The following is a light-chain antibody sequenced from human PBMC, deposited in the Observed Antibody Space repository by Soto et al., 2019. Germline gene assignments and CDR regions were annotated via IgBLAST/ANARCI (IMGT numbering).Light chain of an antibody. V-gene: IGKV2-30*01. CDR1: QSLVYSDGHTY. CDR2: KVS. Sequence: DVVMTQSPLSLPVTLGQPASISCRSSQSLVYSDGHTYLNWFQQRPGQSPRRLIYKVSNRDSGVPDRFSGSGSGTDFTLKISRVEAEDVGVYYCMQGTLWPRTFGQVTKLEIK. CDR3: MQGTLWPRT. J-gene: IGKJ2*01.